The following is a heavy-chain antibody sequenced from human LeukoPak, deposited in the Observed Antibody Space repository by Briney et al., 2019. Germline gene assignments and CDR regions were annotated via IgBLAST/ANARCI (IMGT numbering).Heavy chain of an antibody. V-gene: IGHV1-2*02. J-gene: IGHJ6*02. CDR2: INPNSGGT. CDR1: GYTFTGYY. Sequence: ASVKVSCKASGYTFTGYYMHWVRQAPGQGLEWMGWINPNSGGTNYAQKFQGRVTMTRDTSISTAYMELSRLRSDDTAVHYCARAIGYCSSTSCSPIGYYYYGMDVWGQGTTVTVSS. D-gene: IGHD2-2*01. CDR3: ARAIGYCSSTSCSPIGYYYYGMDV.